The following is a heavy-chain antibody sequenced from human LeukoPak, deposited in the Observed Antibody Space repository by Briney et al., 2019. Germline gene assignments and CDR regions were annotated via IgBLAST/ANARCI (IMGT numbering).Heavy chain of an antibody. CDR3: ARHAYSSRVY. V-gene: IGHV5-51*07. D-gene: IGHD5-18*01. J-gene: IGHJ4*02. CDR1: GYSFTSYW. CDR2: IYPGDSDT. Sequence: GESLQISCKGSGYSFTSYWIGWGHQLPGKGLEWIGIIYPGDSDTRYSPSFQGQVTISADKSISTAYLQWSSLKASDTAMYYCARHAYSSRVYWGEGTLVTASS.